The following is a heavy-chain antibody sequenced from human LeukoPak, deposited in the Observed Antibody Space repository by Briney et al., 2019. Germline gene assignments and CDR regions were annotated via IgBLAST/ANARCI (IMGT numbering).Heavy chain of an antibody. CDR1: GFTFSSYG. V-gene: IGHV4-34*01. CDR2: INHSGST. J-gene: IGHJ6*03. D-gene: IGHD3-10*01. Sequence: GSLRLSCAASGFTFSSYGMHWIRQPPGKGLEWIGEINHSGSTNYNPSLKSRVNISVDTSKDQFSLKLSSVTAAYTAVYYCARDNYFVNHMDVWGKGTTVTVSS. CDR3: ARDNYFVNHMDV.